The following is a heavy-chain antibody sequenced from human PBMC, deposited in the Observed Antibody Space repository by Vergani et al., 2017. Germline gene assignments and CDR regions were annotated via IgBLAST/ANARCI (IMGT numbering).Heavy chain of an antibody. CDR1: GFTFSSYG. CDR3: AKGTSGGYDGAFDI. D-gene: IGHD6-19*01. J-gene: IGHJ3*02. CDR2: IRYDGSNK. V-gene: IGHV3-30*02. Sequence: QVQLVESGGGVVQPGGSLRLSCAASGFTFSSYGMHWVRQAPGKGLEWVAFIRYDGSNKYYADSVKGRFTISRDNSKNTLYLQMNSLRAEDTAVYYCAKGTSGGYDGAFDIWGQGTMVTVS.